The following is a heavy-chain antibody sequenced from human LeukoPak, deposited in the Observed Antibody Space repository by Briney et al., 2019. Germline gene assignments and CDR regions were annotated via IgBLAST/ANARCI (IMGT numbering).Heavy chain of an antibody. CDR2: IHFSGST. Sequence: SETLSLTCSVSGDSISYFYWSWIRQPPGKGLEWIGYIHFSGSTNYNPSLKSRVTVSDDESKNQFSLKLSSVTAADTAVYYCARIFRGAYFDYWGQGTLVTVSS. V-gene: IGHV4-59*01. CDR1: GDSISYFY. CDR3: ARIFRGAYFDY. D-gene: IGHD3-10*01. J-gene: IGHJ4*02.